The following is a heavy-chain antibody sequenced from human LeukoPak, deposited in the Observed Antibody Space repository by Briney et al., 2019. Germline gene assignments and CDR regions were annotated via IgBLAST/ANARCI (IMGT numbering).Heavy chain of an antibody. CDR1: GFTFSSYA. CDR3: ARSIVGAPFDF. Sequence: PGGSLRLSCAASGFTFSSYAIHWVRQAPGKGLEWVAVISYDGSNKYYADSVKGRFTISRDNSKNTLYLQMNSLRAEDTAVYYCARSIVGAPFDFWGQGTQVTVSS. J-gene: IGHJ4*02. CDR2: ISYDGSNK. V-gene: IGHV3-30-3*01. D-gene: IGHD1-26*01.